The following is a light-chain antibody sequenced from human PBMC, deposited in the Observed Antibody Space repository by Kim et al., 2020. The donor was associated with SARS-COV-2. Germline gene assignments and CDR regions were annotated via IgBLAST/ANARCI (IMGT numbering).Light chain of an antibody. CDR3: GTWDSGLSVGV. J-gene: IGLJ2*01. CDR1: NSNIGNNF. V-gene: IGLV1-51*01. CDR2: DTN. Sequence: GQKVTISCSGSNSNIGNNFVSWYQQVPGTPPKLLIVDTNKRLSGVPDRFAASKSDSSATLDIIGLQTEDEAAYYCGTWDSGLSVGVFGEGTKVTVL.